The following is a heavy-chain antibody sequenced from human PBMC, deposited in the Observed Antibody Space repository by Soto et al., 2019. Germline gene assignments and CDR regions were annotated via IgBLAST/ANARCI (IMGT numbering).Heavy chain of an antibody. V-gene: IGHV5-10-1*01. J-gene: IGHJ5*02. CDR3: ERGGRGGWYFLDP. D-gene: IGHD3-16*01. CDR2: VDPSDSYT. Sequence: GESLKISCKGSGYNFTSYWISWMRQMPGKALEWIGRVDPSDSYTDYSPSFQGHVTISADKSISTAYLQWSSLRASDTALFYGERGGRGGWYFLDPWGKGSLVPVSS. CDR1: GYNFTSYW.